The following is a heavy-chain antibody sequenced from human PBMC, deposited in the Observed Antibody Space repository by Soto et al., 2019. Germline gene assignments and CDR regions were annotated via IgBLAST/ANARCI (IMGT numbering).Heavy chain of an antibody. V-gene: IGHV1-18*04. D-gene: IGHD5-18*01. Sequence: ASVKVSCKASGYTFTSYGISWVRQAPGQGLEWMGWISAYNGNTNYAQKLQGRVTMTTDTSTSTAYMELRSLRSDDTAVYYCARVSGRCSYGEYFDYWGQGTLVTVSS. CDR2: ISAYNGNT. J-gene: IGHJ4*02. CDR3: ARVSGRCSYGEYFDY. CDR1: GYTFTSYG.